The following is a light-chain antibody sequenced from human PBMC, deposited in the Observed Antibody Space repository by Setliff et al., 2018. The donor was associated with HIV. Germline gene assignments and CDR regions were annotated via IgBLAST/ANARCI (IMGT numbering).Light chain of an antibody. CDR2: LGTGGIVG. J-gene: IGLJ1*01. Sequence: VLTQPPSASASLGASVTLTCTLSSGYSNYKVDWYQQRPGKGPRFVMRLGTGGIVGSKGDDIPDRFSVLGSGLNRNLTIKNIQEEDESDYHCGADHGSGGNFKGFGTGTKVTVL. V-gene: IGLV9-49*01. CDR3: GADHGSGGNFKG. CDR1: SGYSNYK.